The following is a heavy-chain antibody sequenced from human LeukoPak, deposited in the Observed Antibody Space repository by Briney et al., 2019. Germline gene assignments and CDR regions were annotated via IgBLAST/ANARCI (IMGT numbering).Heavy chain of an antibody. Sequence: GGSLRLSCAPSGFTFTTYSMNWVRQAPGKGLEWVSYITRGGDTTTYAASVKDRFTISRDNAKNSLYLQMNTLRAEDTAVYYCVRDRDWVFDFWGRGTLVTVSS. V-gene: IGHV3-48*01. CDR3: VRDRDWVFDF. J-gene: IGHJ4*02. CDR1: GFTFTTYS. CDR2: ITRGGDTT. D-gene: IGHD3-9*01.